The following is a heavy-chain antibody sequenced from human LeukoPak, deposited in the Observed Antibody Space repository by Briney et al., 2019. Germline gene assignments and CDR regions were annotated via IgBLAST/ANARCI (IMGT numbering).Heavy chain of an antibody. CDR2: LYSGGNR. V-gene: IGHV3-53*01. J-gene: IGHJ4*02. D-gene: IGHD1-26*01. CDR3: ARESGDRPGLPGR. Sequence: GGSLRLSCAASGFTVSTNYMSWVRQAPGRGLEWVSTLYSGGNRYYADSARGRFTISRDDSRNTLLLQMNNLRVEDTAMYYCARESGDRPGLPGRWGQGTLVTVSS. CDR1: GFTVSTNY.